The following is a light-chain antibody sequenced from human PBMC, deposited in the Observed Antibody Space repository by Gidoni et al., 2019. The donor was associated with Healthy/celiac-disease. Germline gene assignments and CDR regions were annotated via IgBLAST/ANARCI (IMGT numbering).Light chain of an antibody. Sequence: DIQRTQSPSSLSASVGARVTITCRASQSISSYLNWYQQKPGNAPQLLIYAASSLQSGVPSRFSGSGSGTDFTLTISSLQPEDFATYYCQQSYSTLGYTFGQGTKLEIK. CDR2: AAS. CDR1: QSISSY. V-gene: IGKV1-39*01. J-gene: IGKJ2*01. CDR3: QQSYSTLGYT.